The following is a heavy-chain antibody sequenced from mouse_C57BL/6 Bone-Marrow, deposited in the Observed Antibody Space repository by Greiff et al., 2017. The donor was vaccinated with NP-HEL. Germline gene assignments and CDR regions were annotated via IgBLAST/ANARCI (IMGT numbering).Heavy chain of an antibody. CDR2: IYPSDSET. V-gene: IGHV1-61*01. CDR1: GYTFTSYW. D-gene: IGHD1-1*02. J-gene: IGHJ3*01. Sequence: QVQLKQPGAELVRPGSSVKLSCKASGYTFTSYWMDWVKQRPGQGLEWIGNIYPSDSETHYNQKFKDKATLTVDKSSSTSYMQLSSLTSEDSAVYYCARYGPAWFAYWGQGTLVTVSA. CDR3: ARYGPAWFAY.